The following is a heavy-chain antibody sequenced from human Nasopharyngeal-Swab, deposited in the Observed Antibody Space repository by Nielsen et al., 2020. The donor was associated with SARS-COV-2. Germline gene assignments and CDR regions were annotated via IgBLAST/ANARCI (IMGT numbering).Heavy chain of an antibody. J-gene: IGHJ6*02. CDR3: ARVFPDDESGYYYYGMDV. CDR1: GFTFRSYD. D-gene: IGHD3-10*01. Sequence: GESLKTLCAASGFTFRSYDIHWVRQATGKGLEWVSAIGTAGDTYYPGSVKGRFTISRENAKNSLYLQMNSLRAGDTAVYYCARVFPDDESGYYYYGMDVWGQGTTVTVSS. CDR2: IGTAGDT. V-gene: IGHV3-13*01.